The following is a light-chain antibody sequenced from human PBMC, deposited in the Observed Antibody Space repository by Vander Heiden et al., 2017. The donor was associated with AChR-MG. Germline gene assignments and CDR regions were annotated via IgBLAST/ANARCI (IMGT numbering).Light chain of an antibody. CDR1: QSVSSSY. J-gene: IGKJ1*01. V-gene: IGKV3-20*01. CDR3: QQYGSSPPWT. Sequence: EIVLTQSPGTLSLSPGESATLPCRASQSVSSSYLAWYQQKPGQAPRLLIYGASSRATGIPDRFSGSGSGTDFTLTISRLEPEEFAVYYCQQYGSSPPWTFDQGTKVEIK. CDR2: GAS.